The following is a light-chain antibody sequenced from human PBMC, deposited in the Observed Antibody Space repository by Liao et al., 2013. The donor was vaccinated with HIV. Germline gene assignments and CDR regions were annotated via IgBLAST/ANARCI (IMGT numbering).Light chain of an antibody. Sequence: YVLTQPPSVSVAPGQTAVITCGGNNIGSRGVHWYQQRPGQAPVLVIYYERNRPSGIPERISGSISGNTATLTISGVETGDEADYYCQVWDRSSGHRVFGGGTKLTVL. CDR3: QVWDRSSGHRV. CDR2: YER. CDR1: NIGSRG. J-gene: IGLJ3*02. V-gene: IGLV3-21*04.